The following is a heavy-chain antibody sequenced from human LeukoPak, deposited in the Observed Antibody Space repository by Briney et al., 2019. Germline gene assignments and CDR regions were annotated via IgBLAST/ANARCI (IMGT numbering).Heavy chain of an antibody. CDR2: ISYSGNT. D-gene: IGHD2-15*01. V-gene: IGHV4-39*01. CDR1: GGSTISSDYH. Sequence: PSETLSLTCTVSGGSTISSDYHWGWVRQPPGKGLEWIGTISYSGNTDYNPSLRSRVTISVDTSNNRFSLRLGSVTAADTAVYHCARHCCSGPAKRVFDIWGQGTMVTVSS. CDR3: ARHCCSGPAKRVFDI. J-gene: IGHJ3*02.